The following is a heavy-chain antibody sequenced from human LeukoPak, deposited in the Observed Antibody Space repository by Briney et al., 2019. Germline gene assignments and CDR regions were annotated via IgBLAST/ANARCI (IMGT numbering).Heavy chain of an antibody. Sequence: SETLSLTCAVSGGSISSGGYFRSWIRQPPGKGLERIAYIYHSGSTYYNPSLKSRVTISVDRSKNQFPLKLSSVTAADTAVYYCARGTYYYDSSGYLWGQGTLVTVSS. CDR2: IYHSGST. CDR3: ARGTYYYDSSGYL. J-gene: IGHJ4*02. CDR1: GGSISSGGYF. D-gene: IGHD3-22*01. V-gene: IGHV4-30-2*01.